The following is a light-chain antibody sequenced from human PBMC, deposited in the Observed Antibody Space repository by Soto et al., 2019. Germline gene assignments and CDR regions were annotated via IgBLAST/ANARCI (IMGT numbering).Light chain of an antibody. CDR1: QSVSNS. CDR3: QQRSNWPLT. J-gene: IGKJ4*01. V-gene: IGKV3-11*01. CDR2: DSS. Sequence: DTVLTQSPATPSLSPGERATLSCRASQSVSNSLAWYQQKPGQAPRLLIYDSSSRATGIPARFSGSGSGTDFTLTISSLEPEDFAVYYCQQRSNWPLTFGGGTKVEIK.